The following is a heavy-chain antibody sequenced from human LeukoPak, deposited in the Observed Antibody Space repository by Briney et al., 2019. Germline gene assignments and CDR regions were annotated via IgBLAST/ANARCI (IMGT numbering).Heavy chain of an antibody. Sequence: GGSLRLSCTASGFTFGDYLMSWFRQAPGKGLEGIGFISGGTTEYAASVKGRFTISRDDSTSIAYLQMNSLTTEDTAVYYCSRGSGWLSVYWGQGTLVTVSS. J-gene: IGHJ4*02. CDR3: SRGSGWLSVY. V-gene: IGHV3-49*03. CDR1: GFTFGDYL. CDR2: ISGGTT. D-gene: IGHD6-19*01.